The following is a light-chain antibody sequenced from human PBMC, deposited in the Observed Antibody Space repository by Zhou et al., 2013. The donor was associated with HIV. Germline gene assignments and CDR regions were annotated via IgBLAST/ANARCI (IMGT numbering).Light chain of an antibody. CDR2: GAS. J-gene: IGKJ2*02. CDR1: QSVSSSY. V-gene: IGKV3-20*01. Sequence: IVLTQSPGTLSLSPGERATLSCRASQSVSSSYLAWYQQRPGQAPRLLIYGASARATGIPDRFSGSGSGTDFTLTISRLEREDFAVYYCQQFGSSPCTFGQGTKLEIK. CDR3: QQFGSSPCT.